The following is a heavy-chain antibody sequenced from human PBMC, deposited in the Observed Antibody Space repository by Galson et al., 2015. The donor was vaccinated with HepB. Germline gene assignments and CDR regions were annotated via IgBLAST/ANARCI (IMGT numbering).Heavy chain of an antibody. Sequence: SETLSLTCTVSGGSISCSSYYWGWIRQPPGKGLEWIGSIYYTGSTYHNPSLKSRVTISVDTSKNQFSLKLSSVTAADTAVYYCARLKMSAAAGGFDYWGQGTLVTVSS. V-gene: IGHV4-39*01. D-gene: IGHD6-13*01. CDR1: GGSISCSSYY. J-gene: IGHJ4*02. CDR3: ARLKMSAAAGGFDY. CDR2: IYYTGST.